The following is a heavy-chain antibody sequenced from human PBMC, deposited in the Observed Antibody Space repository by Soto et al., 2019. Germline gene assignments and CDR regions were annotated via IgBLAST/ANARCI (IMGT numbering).Heavy chain of an antibody. Sequence: QVQLVQSVAEVKKHGASVKVSCKASGYTFTSYAMHWVRQAPGQRLEWMGWINAGNGNTKYSQKFQGRVTITRDTSASTANMALSSLRSEDTAVYYWARSKLWFGEPKSWFDPWSQGTMVTVSS. CDR3: ARSKLWFGEPKSWFDP. V-gene: IGHV1-3*01. J-gene: IGHJ5*02. CDR1: GYTFTSYA. D-gene: IGHD3-10*01. CDR2: INAGNGNT.